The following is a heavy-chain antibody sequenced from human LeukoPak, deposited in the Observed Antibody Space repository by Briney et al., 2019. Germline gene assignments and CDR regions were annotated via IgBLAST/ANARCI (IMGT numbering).Heavy chain of an antibody. CDR2: IRPHTGET. CDR1: GYDFTSVG. J-gene: IGHJ4*02. D-gene: IGHD2-2*01. Sequence: ASVKVSCKASGYDFTSVGITWVRQAPGQGLEWMGWIRPHTGETNSAQRFQDRVTMTTDTSTTTAYMEPRSLRFDDTAVYYCARDRGGKGSAIFYWGQGSLVTVSS. CDR3: ARDRGGKGSAIFY. V-gene: IGHV1-18*01.